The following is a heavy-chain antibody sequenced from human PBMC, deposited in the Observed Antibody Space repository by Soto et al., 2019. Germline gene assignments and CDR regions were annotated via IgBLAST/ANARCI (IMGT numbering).Heavy chain of an antibody. CDR2: ISYDGSNK. Sequence: GGSLRLSCAASGFTFSSYAMHWVRQAPGKGLEWVAVISYDGSNKYYADSVKGRFTISRDNSKNTLYLQMNSLRAEDTAVYYCARENQLGGAFDHWGQGTLVTVSS. D-gene: IGHD3-16*01. CDR3: ARENQLGGAFDH. CDR1: GFTFSSYA. V-gene: IGHV3-30*04. J-gene: IGHJ4*02.